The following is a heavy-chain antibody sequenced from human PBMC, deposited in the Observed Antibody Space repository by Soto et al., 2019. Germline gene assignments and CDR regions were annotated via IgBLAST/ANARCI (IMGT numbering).Heavy chain of an antibody. V-gene: IGHV4-31*03. CDR2: IYYSGST. D-gene: IGHD4-17*01. CDR3: ARVDYRAVTTPRNWFDP. CDR1: GGSISSGGYY. Sequence: QVQLQESGPGLVKPSQTLSLTCTVSGGSISSGGYYWSWIRQHPGKGLEWIGYIYYSGSTYYNPSLKSRVTVSLDTSKNQFSLKLSSVTAADTAVYYCARVDYRAVTTPRNWFDPWGQGTLVTVSS. J-gene: IGHJ5*02.